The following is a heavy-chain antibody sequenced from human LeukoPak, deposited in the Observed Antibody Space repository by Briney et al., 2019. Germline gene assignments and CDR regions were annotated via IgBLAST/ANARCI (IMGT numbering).Heavy chain of an antibody. J-gene: IGHJ4*02. Sequence: GGSLRLSCAASGFTVSSNYMSWVRQAPGKGLEWVSVIYSGGSTYYADSVKGRFTISRDNSKNTLYLQMNSLRAEDTAVYYCASLRVSATGYYFDYWGQGTLVTVSS. CDR3: ASLRVSATGYYFDY. D-gene: IGHD6-13*01. CDR2: IYSGGST. CDR1: GFTVSSNY. V-gene: IGHV3-53*01.